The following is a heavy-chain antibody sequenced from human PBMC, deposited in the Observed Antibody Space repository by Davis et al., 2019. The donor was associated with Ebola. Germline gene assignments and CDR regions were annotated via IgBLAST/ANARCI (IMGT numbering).Heavy chain of an antibody. CDR1: GYTFTSYG. J-gene: IGHJ6*04. CDR2: INPHNGNT. V-gene: IGHV1-18*04. CDR3: ARQEYQLLYLYYYGMDV. Sequence: AASVKVSCKASGYTFTSYGITWVRQAPGQGLEWMGWINPHNGNTNYAQNVQGRVTMTRDTSISTAYMELSRLRSDDTAVYYCARQEYQLLYLYYYGMDVWGKGTTVTVSS. D-gene: IGHD2-2*02.